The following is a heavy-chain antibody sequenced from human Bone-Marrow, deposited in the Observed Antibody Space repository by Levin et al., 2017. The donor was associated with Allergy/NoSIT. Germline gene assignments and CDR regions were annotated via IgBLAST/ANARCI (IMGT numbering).Heavy chain of an antibody. D-gene: IGHD6-13*01. CDR1: GGSISSYY. CDR3: ARAAAGITWFDA. V-gene: IGHV4-59*01. Sequence: SETLSLTCTVSGGSISSYYWSWIRQPPGKGLEWIGYIHYSGSTNYNPSLKSRVTISVDTSRNQFSLKLSSVTAADTAVYYCARAAAGITWFDAWGQGTLVTVSS. CDR2: IHYSGST. J-gene: IGHJ5*02.